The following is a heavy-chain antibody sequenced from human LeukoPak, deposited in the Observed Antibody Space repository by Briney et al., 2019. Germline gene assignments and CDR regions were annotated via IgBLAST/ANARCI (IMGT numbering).Heavy chain of an antibody. CDR3: AIPGYSGSWYGIDY. Sequence: SETLSLTCAVYGGSFSGYYWSWIRQPPGKGLEWIGEINHSGSTNYNPSLKSRVTISVDTSKNQFSLKLSSVTAADTAVYYCAIPGYSGSWYGIDYWGQGTLVTVSS. D-gene: IGHD6-13*01. V-gene: IGHV4-34*01. CDR2: INHSGST. CDR1: GGSFSGYY. J-gene: IGHJ4*02.